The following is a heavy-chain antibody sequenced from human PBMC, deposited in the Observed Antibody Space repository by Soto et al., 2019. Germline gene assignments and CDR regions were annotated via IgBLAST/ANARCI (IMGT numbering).Heavy chain of an antibody. CDR1: GGSFSGYF. CDR3: ARDNGGYAIFDS. V-gene: IGHV4-34*09. J-gene: IGHJ4*02. D-gene: IGHD5-12*01. Sequence: SETLSLTCVVYGGSFSGYFWSWIRQPPGKGLEWIGEINHSGSTYYNPSLKSRVTISVDTSKNQFSLKLSSVTAADTAVYYCARDNGGYAIFDSWGQGTLVTVSS. CDR2: INHSGST.